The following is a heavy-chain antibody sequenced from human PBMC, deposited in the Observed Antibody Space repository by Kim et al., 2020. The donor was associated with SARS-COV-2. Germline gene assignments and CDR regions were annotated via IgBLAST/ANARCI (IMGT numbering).Heavy chain of an antibody. D-gene: IGHD2-2*01. Sequence: TRVAISVDTSKNQFSLKLSSVTAADTAVYYCARGGDVVVPAAGYYFDYWGQGTLVTVSS. V-gene: IGHV4-34*01. CDR3: ARGGDVVVPAAGYYFDY. J-gene: IGHJ4*02.